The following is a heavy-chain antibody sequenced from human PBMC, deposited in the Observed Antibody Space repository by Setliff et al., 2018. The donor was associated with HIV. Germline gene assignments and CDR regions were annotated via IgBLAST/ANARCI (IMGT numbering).Heavy chain of an antibody. CDR1: GYTFTNYI. Sequence: ASVKVSCKASGYTFTNYIMNWVRQAPGQGLEWMGWINTNTGNPTYAQGFTGRFVFSLDTSVSTAYLQISSLKAEDTAVYYCARVGCSSTTCPWAWYFDLWGRGTLFTVSS. D-gene: IGHD2-2*01. CDR2: INTNTGNP. J-gene: IGHJ2*01. CDR3: ARVGCSSTTCPWAWYFDL. V-gene: IGHV7-4-1*02.